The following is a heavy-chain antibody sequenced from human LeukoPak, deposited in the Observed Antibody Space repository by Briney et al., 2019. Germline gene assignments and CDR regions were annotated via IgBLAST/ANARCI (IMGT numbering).Heavy chain of an antibody. J-gene: IGHJ4*02. CDR3: AKDDYLDY. Sequence: PGGSLRLSCVASGFPFSSYWMTWVRQAPGKGLEWVSGISWNSGSIGYADSVKGRFTISRDNAKNSLYLQMNSLRAEDTALYYCAKDDYLDYWGQGTLVTVSS. CDR2: ISWNSGSI. CDR1: GFPFSSYW. V-gene: IGHV3-9*01.